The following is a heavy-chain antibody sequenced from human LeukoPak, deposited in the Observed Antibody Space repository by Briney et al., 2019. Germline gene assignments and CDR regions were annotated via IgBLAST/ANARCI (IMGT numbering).Heavy chain of an antibody. Sequence: SETLSLTCAVYGGSFSGYYWSWIRQPPGKGLEWIGEINHSGSTNYNPSLKSRVTISVDTSKNQFSLKLSSVTAADTAVYYCARSVMRIAARRPNWFDPWGQGTLVTASS. J-gene: IGHJ5*02. CDR2: INHSGST. D-gene: IGHD6-6*01. V-gene: IGHV4-34*01. CDR3: ARSVMRIAARRPNWFDP. CDR1: GGSFSGYY.